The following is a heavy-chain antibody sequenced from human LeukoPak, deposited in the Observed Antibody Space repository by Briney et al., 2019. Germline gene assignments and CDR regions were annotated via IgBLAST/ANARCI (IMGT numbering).Heavy chain of an antibody. J-gene: IGHJ3*02. Sequence: SETLSLTCTVSGGSISSYYWSWIRQPPGKGLEWIGYIYYSGSTNYNPSLKSRVTISVDTSKNQFSLKLSSVTAADTAVYYCARERRFASYERGSKLAGAAFDIWGQGTMVTVSS. V-gene: IGHV4-59*01. D-gene: IGHD2-8*01. CDR1: GGSISSYY. CDR3: ARERRFASYERGSKLAGAAFDI. CDR2: IYYSGST.